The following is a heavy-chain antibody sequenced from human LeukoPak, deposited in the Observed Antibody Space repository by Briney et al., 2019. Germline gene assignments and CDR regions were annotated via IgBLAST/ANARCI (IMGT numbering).Heavy chain of an antibody. CDR2: TNPNSGGT. V-gene: IGHV1-2*02. Sequence: ASVKVSCKASGYTFTGYYMHWVRQAPGQGLEWMGWTNPNSGGTNYAQKFQGRVTMTRDTSISTAYMELSRLRSDDTAVYYCYQVVPAAIPPSSGMDVWGQGTTVTVSS. J-gene: IGHJ6*02. CDR3: YQVVPAAIPPSSGMDV. D-gene: IGHD2-2*01. CDR1: GYTFTGYY.